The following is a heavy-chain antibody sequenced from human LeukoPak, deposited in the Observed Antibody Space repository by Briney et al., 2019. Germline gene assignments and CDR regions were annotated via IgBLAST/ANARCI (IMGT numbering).Heavy chain of an antibody. Sequence: GGSLRLSCAASGFTFSSYSMNWVRQAPGKGLEWVSSISSSSSYIYYADSVKGRFTISRDNAKNSPYLQMNSLRAEDTAGNYCARDREGTYYDILTGYGGGNSGDWFDPWGQGTLVTVSS. D-gene: IGHD3-9*01. CDR2: ISSSSSYI. CDR3: ARDREGTYYDILTGYGGGNSGDWFDP. V-gene: IGHV3-21*01. J-gene: IGHJ5*02. CDR1: GFTFSSYS.